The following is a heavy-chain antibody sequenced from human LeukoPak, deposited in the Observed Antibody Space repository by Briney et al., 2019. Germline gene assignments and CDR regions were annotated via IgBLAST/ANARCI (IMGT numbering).Heavy chain of an antibody. V-gene: IGHV3-23*01. CDR1: GFTFSSYA. Sequence: GGSPRLSCAASGFTFSSYAMSWVRQAPGKGLEWVSVISGPGGNTYYTDSVKGRFTVSRDNSKNTLYLQMNSLRVEDTAVYYCAKNRPRTDYYDSSGLNDAFDIWGQGSMVTVSS. D-gene: IGHD3-22*01. J-gene: IGHJ3*02. CDR2: ISGPGGNT. CDR3: AKNRPRTDYYDSSGLNDAFDI.